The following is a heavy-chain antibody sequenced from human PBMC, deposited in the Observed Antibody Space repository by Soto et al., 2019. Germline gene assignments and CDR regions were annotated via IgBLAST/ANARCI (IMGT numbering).Heavy chain of an antibody. Sequence: SETLSLTCTVSGGSVSSSSYTWGWIRQPPGKGPEWIGSIYSSGSTNYNPSLKSRVTISVDTSKNQFSLKLSSVTAADTAVYYCARRITTGSPGFDPWGQGTLVTVSS. D-gene: IGHD1-1*01. CDR1: GGSVSSSSYT. V-gene: IGHV4-39*07. CDR2: IYSSGST. J-gene: IGHJ5*02. CDR3: ARRITTGSPGFDP.